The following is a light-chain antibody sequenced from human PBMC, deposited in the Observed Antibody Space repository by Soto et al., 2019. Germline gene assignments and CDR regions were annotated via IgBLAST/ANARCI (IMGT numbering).Light chain of an antibody. CDR1: QSLVYSDGNTY. Sequence: DVMMTQSPLSLPVTLGQPASISCRSSQSLVYSDGNTYLNWFQQRPGQSPRRLIYKVSNRDSGVPDRFSGSGSGTDFTLKISRVEAGDVGVYYCMQGTHWPPTFGQGTKVDIK. V-gene: IGKV2-30*01. CDR2: KVS. J-gene: IGKJ1*01. CDR3: MQGTHWPPT.